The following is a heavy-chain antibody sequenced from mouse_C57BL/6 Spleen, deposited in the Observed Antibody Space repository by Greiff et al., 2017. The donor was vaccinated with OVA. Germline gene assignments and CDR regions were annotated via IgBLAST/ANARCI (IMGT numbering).Heavy chain of an antibody. Sequence: QVTLKESGPELVKPGASVKISCKASGYAFSSSWMNWVKQRPGKGLEWIGRIYPGDGDTNYNGKFKGKATLTADKSSSTAYMQLSSLTSEDSAVYFCARSGVYYGSSYNYFDYWGQGTTLTVSS. CDR3: ARSGVYYGSSYNYFDY. CDR2: IYPGDGDT. CDR1: GYAFSSSW. J-gene: IGHJ2*01. V-gene: IGHV1-82*01. D-gene: IGHD1-1*01.